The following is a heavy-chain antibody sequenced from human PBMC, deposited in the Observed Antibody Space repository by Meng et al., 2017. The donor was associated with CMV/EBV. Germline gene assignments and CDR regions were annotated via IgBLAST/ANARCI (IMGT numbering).Heavy chain of an antibody. D-gene: IGHD2-2*02. Sequence: SLMISCASSGFTFSSYAMHWVRQAPGKGLEWVAVIPYDGSNKYYADSVKGRFTISRDKSKNTLYLQMNSLRAEDTAVYYCARMDIVVEPDAILVGAFDIWGQGTMVTVSS. CDR2: IPYDGSNK. V-gene: IGHV3-30-3*01. CDR1: GFTFSSYA. J-gene: IGHJ3*02. CDR3: ARMDIVVEPDAILVGAFDI.